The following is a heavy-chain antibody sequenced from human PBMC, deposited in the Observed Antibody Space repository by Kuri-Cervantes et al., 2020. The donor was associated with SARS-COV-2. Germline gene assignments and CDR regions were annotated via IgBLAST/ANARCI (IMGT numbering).Heavy chain of an antibody. V-gene: IGHV1-69*06. J-gene: IGHJ6*02. CDR3: ARGNPYYYYYGMDV. CDR1: GGTFSSYA. CDR2: IIPIFGTA. Sequence: SVKVSCKASGGTFSSYAISWVRQAPGQELEWMGGIIPIFGTANYAQKFQGRVTITADKSTSTAYMELSSLRSEDTAVYYCARGNPYYYYYGMDVWGQGITVTVSS.